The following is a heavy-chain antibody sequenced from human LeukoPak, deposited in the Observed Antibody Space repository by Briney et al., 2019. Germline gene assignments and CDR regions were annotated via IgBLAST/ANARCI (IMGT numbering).Heavy chain of an antibody. V-gene: IGHV3-66*02. CDR2: IYSGGST. CDR3: AKDYGYGGNVEFPHY. CDR1: GFTVSNNY. J-gene: IGHJ4*02. Sequence: PTGGSLRLSCVVSGFTVSNNYMSWVRQAPRKGLEWVSLIYSGGSTYYADSVKGRFTISRDNSKNTLYLQMNSLRAEDTAVYYCAKDYGYGGNVEFPHYWGQGSLVTVSS. D-gene: IGHD4-23*01.